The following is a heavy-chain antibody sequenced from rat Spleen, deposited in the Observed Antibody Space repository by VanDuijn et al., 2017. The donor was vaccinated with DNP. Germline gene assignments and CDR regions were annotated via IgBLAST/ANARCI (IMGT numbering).Heavy chain of an antibody. CDR2: ISYYGSST. Sequence: EVQLVESGGDLVQPGRSLILSCAASGFTFSDYAMALVRQAPKKGLELVATISYYGSSTYYRDSVNGRFTISRENAKSTLYLQMDSLRSEDTATYYCTRGSSLPGYLDYWGQGVLVTVSS. V-gene: IGHV5-17*01. J-gene: IGHJ2*01. D-gene: IGHD1-4*01. CDR1: GFTFSDYA. CDR3: TRGSSLPGYLDY.